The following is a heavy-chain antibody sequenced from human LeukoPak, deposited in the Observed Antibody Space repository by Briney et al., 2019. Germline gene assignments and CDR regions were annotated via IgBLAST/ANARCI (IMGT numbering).Heavy chain of an antibody. J-gene: IGHJ4*02. CDR3: ANLGAIFGVGFDY. D-gene: IGHD3-3*01. CDR1: GFTFSSYA. CDR2: ISSSGGST. Sequence: PGGSLRLSCAASGFTFSSYAMSWVRQAPGKGLEWVSAISSSGGSTYYADSVKGRFTISRDNSKNTLYLQMNSLRAEDTAVYYCANLGAIFGVGFDYWGQGTLVTVSS. V-gene: IGHV3-23*01.